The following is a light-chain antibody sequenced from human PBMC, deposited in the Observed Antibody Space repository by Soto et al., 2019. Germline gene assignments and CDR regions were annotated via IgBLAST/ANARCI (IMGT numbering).Light chain of an antibody. CDR2: AAS. CDR1: QGISNY. V-gene: IGKV1-27*01. Sequence: DIQMTQSPSSLSASVGDRVTITCRARQGISNYLAWYQQKPGTVPKLLIYAASTLQSGVPSRFSGSGSGTDFTLTISSLQPEDVATYYCQKYNSAPFTVGQGTRLQIK. CDR3: QKYNSAPFT. J-gene: IGKJ5*01.